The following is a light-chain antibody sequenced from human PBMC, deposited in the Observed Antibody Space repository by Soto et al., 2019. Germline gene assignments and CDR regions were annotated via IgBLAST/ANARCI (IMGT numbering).Light chain of an antibody. Sequence: QSALTQPASVSGSPGQSITISCTGTSSDVGGYDYVSWYQQHPGKAPKLMISEVSNRPSGVSHRFSGSKSDNTASLTISGLQAEDEADYYCSSYTSSGPVFGGGTKVTVL. CDR3: SSYTSSGPV. V-gene: IGLV2-14*01. J-gene: IGLJ2*01. CDR1: SSDVGGYDY. CDR2: EVS.